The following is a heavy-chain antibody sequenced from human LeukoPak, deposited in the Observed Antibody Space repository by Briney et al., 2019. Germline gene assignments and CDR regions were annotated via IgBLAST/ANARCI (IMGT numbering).Heavy chain of an antibody. CDR3: AARGDGYNNWYFDL. CDR1: GGSISSYY. D-gene: IGHD5-24*01. V-gene: IGHV4-59*13. J-gene: IGHJ2*01. CDR2: IYYSGST. Sequence: SETLSLTCTVSGGSISSYYWSWIRQPPGKGLEWIGFIYYSGSTNYNPSLKSRVTISLDTSKNQFSLNLSSVTAADTAVYYCAARGDGYNNWYFDLWGRGTLVTVSS.